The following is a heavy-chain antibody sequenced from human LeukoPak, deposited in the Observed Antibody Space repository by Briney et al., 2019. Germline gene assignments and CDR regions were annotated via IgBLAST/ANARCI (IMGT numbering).Heavy chain of an antibody. Sequence: GGSLRLSCAASGFTFSSYWMSWVRQAPGKGLEWVANIKQDGSEKYYVDSVKGRFTFSRDNAKNSLYLQMNSLRAEDTAVYYCARTYYDYVWGSWPYDYWGQGTLVTVSS. V-gene: IGHV3-7*01. CDR3: ARTYYDYVWGSWPYDY. J-gene: IGHJ4*02. CDR2: IKQDGSEK. CDR1: GFTFSSYW. D-gene: IGHD3-16*01.